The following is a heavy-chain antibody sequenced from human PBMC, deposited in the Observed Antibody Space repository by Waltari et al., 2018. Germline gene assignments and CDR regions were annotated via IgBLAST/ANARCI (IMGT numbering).Heavy chain of an antibody. CDR3: TRGGNYYFDY. J-gene: IGHJ4*02. V-gene: IGHV3-74*01. D-gene: IGHD5-12*01. CDR1: GFPFSSPW. CDR2: INPDGRTT. Sequence: EVQLVESGGGLLQPGGSLRLSCAASGFPFSSPWIPWVRQPPGKGLVWVSRINPDGRTTNYADSVRGRFTISRDNAQNTVYLEMNSLRAEDTAVYFCTRGGNYYFDYWGRGTLVTVSS.